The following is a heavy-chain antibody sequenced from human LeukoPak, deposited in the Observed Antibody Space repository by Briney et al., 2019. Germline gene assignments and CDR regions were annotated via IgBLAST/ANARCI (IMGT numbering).Heavy chain of an antibody. CDR2: IHQNGNT. CDR1: GVSLSSSY. V-gene: IGHV4-59*01. J-gene: IGHJ3*02. Sequence: SETLSLTCSVSGVSLSSSYWSWSRQPPGKRLEWIGFIHQNGNTNYNPSLKSRVTMSVDTSKNQFSLQMRSVTAADTAVYYCARGYYDSSGYSNAFDIWGQGTMVAV. CDR3: ARGYYDSSGYSNAFDI. D-gene: IGHD3-22*01.